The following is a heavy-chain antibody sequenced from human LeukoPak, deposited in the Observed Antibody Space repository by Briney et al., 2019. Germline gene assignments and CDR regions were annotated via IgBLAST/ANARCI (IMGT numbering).Heavy chain of an antibody. Sequence: GGSLRLSCAASEFSVGSNCMTWVRQAPGKGLEWVSLIYSGGSTYYADSVKGRFTISRDNAKNSLYLQMNSLRAEDTAVYYCARDFYGFDPWGQGTLVTVSS. J-gene: IGHJ5*02. CDR3: ARDFYGFDP. V-gene: IGHV3-66*01. CDR1: EFSVGSNC. D-gene: IGHD2/OR15-2a*01. CDR2: IYSGGST.